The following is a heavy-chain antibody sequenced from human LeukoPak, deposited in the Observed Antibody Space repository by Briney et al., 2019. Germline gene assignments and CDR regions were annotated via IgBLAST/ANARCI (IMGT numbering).Heavy chain of an antibody. D-gene: IGHD2-2*02. J-gene: IGHJ6*02. Sequence: GGSLRLSCAASGLTFSSYAMHWVRQAPGKGLEWVAVISYDGSNKYYADSVKGRFTISRDNSKNTLYLQMNSLRAEDTAVYYCARDRAVCSSTSCYKSPHYYYYGMDVWGQGTTVTVSS. CDR3: ARDRAVCSSTSCYKSPHYYYYGMDV. CDR1: GLTFSSYA. V-gene: IGHV3-30*04. CDR2: ISYDGSNK.